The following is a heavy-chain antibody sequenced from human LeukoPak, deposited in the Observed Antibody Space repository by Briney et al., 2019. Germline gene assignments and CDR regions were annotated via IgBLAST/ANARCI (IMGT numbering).Heavy chain of an antibody. CDR1: GYTFTSYG. Sequence: ASVKVSCKASGYTFTSYGISWVRQAPGQGLEWMGWISAYNGNTNYAQKLQGRVTMTTDTSTSTAYMELRSLRSDDTAVYYCARWGVATTNYYYYYMDVWGKGTTVTISS. CDR3: ARWGVATTNYYYYYMDV. V-gene: IGHV1-18*01. J-gene: IGHJ6*03. D-gene: IGHD5-12*01. CDR2: ISAYNGNT.